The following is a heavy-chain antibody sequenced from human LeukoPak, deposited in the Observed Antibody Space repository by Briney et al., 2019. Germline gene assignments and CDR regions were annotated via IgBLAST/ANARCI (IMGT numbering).Heavy chain of an antibody. V-gene: IGHV4-39*01. CDR3: ARQTGYYDILTGYYNGDAFGI. Sequence: SSETLSLTCTVSGGSISSSSYYWGWIRQPPGKGLEWIGGIYHSGSTYYNPSLKSRVTISVDTSKNQFSLKLSSVTAADTAVYYCARQTGYYDILTGYYNGDAFGIWGQGTMVTVSS. CDR2: IYHSGST. CDR1: GGSISSSSYY. J-gene: IGHJ3*02. D-gene: IGHD3-9*01.